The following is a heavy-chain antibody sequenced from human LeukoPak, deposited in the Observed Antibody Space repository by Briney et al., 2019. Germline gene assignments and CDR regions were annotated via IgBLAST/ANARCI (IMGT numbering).Heavy chain of an antibody. CDR1: GGSFSGYY. Sequence: SETLSLTCAVYGGSFSGYYWSWIRQPPGKGLEWIGEINQSGTTNNNLSLKSRATISVDTSKTQFSRNLNSLTAEDTAVVSCARSRGSGTSSNPFDIWGQGTLVTVSS. CDR3: ARSRGSGTSSNPFDI. CDR2: INQSGTT. J-gene: IGHJ4*02. V-gene: IGHV4-34*04. D-gene: IGHD1-7*01.